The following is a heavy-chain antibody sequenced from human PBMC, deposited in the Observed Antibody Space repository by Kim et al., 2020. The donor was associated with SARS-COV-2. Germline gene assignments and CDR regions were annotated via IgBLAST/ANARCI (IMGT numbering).Heavy chain of an antibody. J-gene: IGHJ5*02. D-gene: IGHD6-19*01. CDR2: IYYSGST. CDR3: ASGDFIAVLFDP. V-gene: IGHV4-39*01. CDR1: GGSISSSSYY. Sequence: SETLSLTCTVSGGSISSSSYYWGWIRQPPGKGLEWIGSIYYSGSTYYNPSLKSRVTISVDTSKNQFSLKLSSVTAADTAVYYCASGDFIAVLFDPWGQGTLVTVSS.